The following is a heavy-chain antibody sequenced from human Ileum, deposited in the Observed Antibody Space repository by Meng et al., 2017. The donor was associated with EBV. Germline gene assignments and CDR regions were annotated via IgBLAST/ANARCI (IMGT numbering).Heavy chain of an antibody. CDR3: ANFHHDGSEVYRDY. J-gene: IGHJ4*02. Sequence: VPMQAVARALVTPAAPPSTTCAAFGGIISSIYWWSWVRPPPGKGLEWIEDNYNGGFNNYPPSLKRRVTISIAASKNQFPLMLTFAAAAATAVYYCANFHHDGSEVYRDYWGQGTLVTVSS. D-gene: IGHD3-10*01. CDR2: NYNGGFN. V-gene: IGHV4-4*02. CDR1: GGIISSIYW.